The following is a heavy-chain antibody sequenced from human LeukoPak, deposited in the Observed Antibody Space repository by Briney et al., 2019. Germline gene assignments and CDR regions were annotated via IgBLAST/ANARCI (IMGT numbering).Heavy chain of an antibody. Sequence: GASVKVSCKASGYSFTGNYMHWVRQAPGQGLEWMGGIIPIFGTANYAQKFQGRVTITTDESTSTAYMELSSLRSEDTAVYYCARGGVGYCSSTSCYPPVDVFDIWGQGTMVTVSS. V-gene: IGHV1-69*05. CDR2: IIPIFGTA. D-gene: IGHD2-2*01. J-gene: IGHJ3*02. CDR1: GYSFTGNY. CDR3: ARGGVGYCSSTSCYPPVDVFDI.